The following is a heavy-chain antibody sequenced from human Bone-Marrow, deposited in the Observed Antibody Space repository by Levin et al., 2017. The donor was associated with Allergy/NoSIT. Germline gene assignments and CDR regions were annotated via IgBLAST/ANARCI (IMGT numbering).Heavy chain of an antibody. Sequence: SETLSLTCTVSGYSISSGYYWGWIRQPPGKGLEWIGTIFHSGNTYYNPSLKSRVTISVDTSKNQFSLKLTSVTAADTAVYYCARAGYCSGASCYPGAYWGQGTLVTVSS. J-gene: IGHJ4*02. V-gene: IGHV4-38-2*02. CDR1: GYSISSGYY. CDR2: IFHSGNT. D-gene: IGHD2-15*01. CDR3: ARAGYCSGASCYPGAY.